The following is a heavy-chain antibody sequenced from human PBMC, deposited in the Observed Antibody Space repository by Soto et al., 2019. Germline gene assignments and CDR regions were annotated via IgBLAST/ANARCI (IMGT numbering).Heavy chain of an antibody. J-gene: IGHJ2*01. CDR2: ISYDGSNK. D-gene: IGHD2-15*01. Sequence: QVQLVESGGGVVQPGRSLRLSCAASGFTFSSYAMHWVRQAPGKGLEWVAVISYDGSNKYYADSVKGRFTISRDNSKNTLYLQMNSLRAEDTAVYYCARQLPHFVVDFDWYFELWGRGTLVTVSS. CDR1: GFTFSSYA. V-gene: IGHV3-30-3*01. CDR3: ARQLPHFVVDFDWYFEL.